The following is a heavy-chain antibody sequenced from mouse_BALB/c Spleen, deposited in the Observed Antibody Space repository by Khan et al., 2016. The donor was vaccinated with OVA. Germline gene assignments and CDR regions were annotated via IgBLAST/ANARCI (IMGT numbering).Heavy chain of an antibody. J-gene: IGHJ1*01. CDR2: IFPGDDST. V-gene: IGHV1S56*01. D-gene: IGHD1-2*01. Sequence: QVQLQQSGAELVKPGASVKLSCKASGYTFTSYDINWVRQRPEQGLEWIGCIFPGDDSTNYNEKFKGKATLTSDKSSSTAYMQLSRLTSEDSAVYFCARHCYVGILYWYVDVWGAGTTVTVAS. CDR1: GYTFTSYD. CDR3: ARHCYVGILYWYVDV.